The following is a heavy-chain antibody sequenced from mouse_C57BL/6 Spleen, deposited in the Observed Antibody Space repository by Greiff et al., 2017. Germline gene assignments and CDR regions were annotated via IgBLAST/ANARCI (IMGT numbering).Heavy chain of an antibody. CDR3: AREELRYAMDY. V-gene: IGHV1-76*01. Sequence: QVQLKESGAELVRPGASVKLSCKASGYTFTDYYINWVKQRPGQGLEWIARIYPGSGNTYYNEKFKGKATLTAEKSSSTAYMQLSSLTSEDSAVYFCAREELRYAMDYWGQGTSVTVSS. J-gene: IGHJ4*01. CDR1: GYTFTDYY. CDR2: IYPGSGNT. D-gene: IGHD1-1*01.